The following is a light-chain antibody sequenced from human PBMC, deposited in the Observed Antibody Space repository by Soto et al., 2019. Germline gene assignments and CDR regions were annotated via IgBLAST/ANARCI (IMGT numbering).Light chain of an antibody. V-gene: IGKV1-39*01. J-gene: IGKJ1*01. CDR1: QSIVTY. CDR2: AAS. Sequence: DIQMTQSPSSLSASVGDTVTITCRASQSIVTYLNWYQHQPGKAPKLLIYAASTLQTGVPSRFSGGGSGTEFTLTITSLQPDDSATYYCHQSYLSPWTFGPGTKVEIK. CDR3: HQSYLSPWT.